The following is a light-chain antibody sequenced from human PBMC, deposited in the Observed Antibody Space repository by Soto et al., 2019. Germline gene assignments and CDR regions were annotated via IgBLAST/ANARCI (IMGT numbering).Light chain of an antibody. CDR1: QTIFNW. CDR3: QQYNSYPWT. V-gene: IGKV1-5*01. Sequence: DIQMTQSPSTLSASVGDRVTITCRASQTIFNWLAWYQRKPGRAPNLLIYDASSLQSGVPSTFSGSGSGTEFTRTISSLQPGDFATYCCQQYNSYPWTVGQGTKVEIK. CDR2: DAS. J-gene: IGKJ1*01.